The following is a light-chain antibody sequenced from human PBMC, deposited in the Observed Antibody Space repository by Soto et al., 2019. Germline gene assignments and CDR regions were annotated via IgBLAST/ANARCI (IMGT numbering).Light chain of an antibody. CDR3: QQYGCSSWT. Sequence: EIVLTQSPGTLSLSPGERATLSCRASQSVSSTYLAWYQQKPGQAPRLLIYGASSRATGIPDRFSVSGSGTAFTLTIRSREPEDFAVYYCQQYGCSSWTFGQGTKLEIK. CDR1: QSVSSTY. V-gene: IGKV3-20*01. J-gene: IGKJ1*01. CDR2: GAS.